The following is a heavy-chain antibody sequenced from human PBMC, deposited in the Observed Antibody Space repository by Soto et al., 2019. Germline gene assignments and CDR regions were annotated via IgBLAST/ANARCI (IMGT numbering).Heavy chain of an antibody. CDR2: IKQDGSEK. D-gene: IGHD4-17*01. CDR1: GFTFSSYW. CDR3: ARGSYGDYGHWLDL. Sequence: EVQLVESGGGLVQPGGSLRVSCAASGFTFSSYWMSWVHQAPGKGLEWVANIKQDGSEKYYVDSVKGRFTISRDNAKNSLYLQMNSLRAEDTAVYYCARGSYGDYGHWLDLWGQGTLVTVSS. V-gene: IGHV3-7*04. J-gene: IGHJ5*02.